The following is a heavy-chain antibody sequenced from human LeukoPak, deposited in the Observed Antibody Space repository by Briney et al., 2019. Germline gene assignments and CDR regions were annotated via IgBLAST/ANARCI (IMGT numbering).Heavy chain of an antibody. J-gene: IGHJ4*02. Sequence: GGSLRLSCAASGFTFSSYSMIWVRQAPGKGLEWVSYISTGSSTIYYADSVKGRFTISRDNAKNSLYLQMNSLRDEDTAVYYCARDVERTGGTYYYGSGSPRGWGQGTLVTVSS. CDR3: ARDVERTGGTYYYGSGSPRG. CDR2: ISTGSSTI. V-gene: IGHV3-48*02. D-gene: IGHD3-10*01. CDR1: GFTFSSYS.